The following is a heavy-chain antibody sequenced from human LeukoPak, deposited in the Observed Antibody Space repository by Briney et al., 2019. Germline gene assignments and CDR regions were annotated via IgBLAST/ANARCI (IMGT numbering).Heavy chain of an antibody. Sequence: GGALRLSCAASGFTVSSNYMSWVRQAPGKGLEWVSVIYSGGSTYYADSVKGRFTISRDNSKNTLYLQMNSLRAEDTAVYYCAREGPVATTDPDAFDIWGQGTMVTVSS. CDR1: GFTVSSNY. CDR2: IYSGGST. V-gene: IGHV3-66*01. D-gene: IGHD5-12*01. J-gene: IGHJ3*02. CDR3: AREGPVATTDPDAFDI.